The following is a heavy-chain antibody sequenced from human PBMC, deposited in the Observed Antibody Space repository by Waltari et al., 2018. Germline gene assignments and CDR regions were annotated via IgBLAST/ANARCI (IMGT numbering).Heavy chain of an antibody. CDR2: INHSGST. CDR3: AREMKYYDSSGSDSPPDY. J-gene: IGHJ4*02. CDR1: GGSFSGYY. V-gene: IGHV4-34*01. Sequence: QVQLQQWGAGLLKPSETLSLTCAVYGGSFSGYYWSWIRQTPGKGLEWIGEINHSGSTNHYPSLKSRVTMSLDTSKNQFSLKLSSVTAADTAVYYCAREMKYYDSSGSDSPPDYWGQGTLVTVSS. D-gene: IGHD3-22*01.